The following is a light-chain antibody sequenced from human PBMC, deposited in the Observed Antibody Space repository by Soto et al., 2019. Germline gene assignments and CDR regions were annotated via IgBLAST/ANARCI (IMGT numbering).Light chain of an antibody. CDR2: DVS. Sequence: QSVLTQPASVSGSPGQSITISCTGTSSDVGGYNYVSWYQQHPGKAPKLMIYDVSNRPSGVSNRFSGPKSGNTASLTISGLQTEDEADYYCSSYTSSSTLPFGTGTKLTVL. CDR1: SSDVGGYNY. V-gene: IGLV2-14*01. CDR3: SSYTSSSTLP. J-gene: IGLJ1*01.